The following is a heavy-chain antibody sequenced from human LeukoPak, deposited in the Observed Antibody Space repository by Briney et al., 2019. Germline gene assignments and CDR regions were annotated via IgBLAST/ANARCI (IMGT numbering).Heavy chain of an antibody. CDR3: AKDRGQLWLMGY. CDR1: GFIFDDYA. Sequence: QSGGTLRLSCAASGFIFDDYAMHWVRQAPGKGLKGFSLITGDGGVTYYADSVKGRFTISRDNSKNSLYLQMNSLRSEDTALYYCAKDRGQLWLMGYWGQGTLVTVSS. V-gene: IGHV3-43*02. D-gene: IGHD5-18*01. J-gene: IGHJ4*02. CDR2: ITGDGGVT.